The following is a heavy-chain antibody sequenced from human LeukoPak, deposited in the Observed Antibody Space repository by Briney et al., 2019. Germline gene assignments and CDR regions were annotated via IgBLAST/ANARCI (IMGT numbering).Heavy chain of an antibody. V-gene: IGHV4-34*01. CDR2: INHSGST. D-gene: IGHD5-24*01. J-gene: IGHJ4*02. CDR1: GGSFSGYY. CDR3: ARRRWLQLPLRKYYFDY. Sequence: PSETLSLTCAVYGGSFSGYYWSWIRQPPGKGLEWIGEINHSGSTNYNPSLKSRVTISVDTSKNQFSLKLSSVTAADTAVYYCARRRWLQLPLRKYYFDYWGQGTLVTVSS.